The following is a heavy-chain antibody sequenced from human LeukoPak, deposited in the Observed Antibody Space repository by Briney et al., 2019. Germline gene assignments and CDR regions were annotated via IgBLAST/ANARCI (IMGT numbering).Heavy chain of an antibody. V-gene: IGHV3-15*01. J-gene: IGHJ4*02. D-gene: IGHD3-16*01. Sequence: GGSLRLSCAASGLTFSNAWMSLVRQAPGKGLEWVGRIRSKSDGGAIDYAAPVKGRFTVSRDDSKDTLYLQMNSLKTEDTAVYYCTTGRSGSPFGYWGQGTLVTVSS. CDR3: TTGRSGSPFGY. CDR2: IRSKSDGGAI. CDR1: GLTFSNAW.